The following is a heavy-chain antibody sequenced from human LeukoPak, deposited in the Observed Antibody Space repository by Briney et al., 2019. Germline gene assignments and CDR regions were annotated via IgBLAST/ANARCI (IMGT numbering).Heavy chain of an antibody. CDR3: ARDGSPYYDILTGPFLDV. Sequence: ASVKVSRKASGYTFTSYYMHWVRQAPGQGLEWMGIINPSGGSTSYAQKFQGRVTMTRDTSTSTVYMELSSLRSEDTAVYYCARDGSPYYDILTGPFLDVWGQGTTVTVSS. CDR1: GYTFTSYY. CDR2: INPSGGST. V-gene: IGHV1-46*01. D-gene: IGHD3-9*01. J-gene: IGHJ6*02.